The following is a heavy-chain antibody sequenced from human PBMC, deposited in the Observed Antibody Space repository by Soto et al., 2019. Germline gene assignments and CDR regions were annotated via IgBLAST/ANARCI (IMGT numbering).Heavy chain of an antibody. CDR3: ARGYYYDSSGYYSEVVRYYFDY. D-gene: IGHD3-22*01. Sequence: PGDSRTISCQVSGYRFPSCQISWMRPVPGKGLDWKGRIDPSDSYTNYSPSFQGHVTISADKSISTAYLQWSSLKASDTAMYYCARGYYYDSSGYYSEVVRYYFDYWGQGIRVTVSA. CDR2: IDPSDSYT. CDR1: GYRFPSCQ. J-gene: IGHJ4*02. V-gene: IGHV5-10-1*01.